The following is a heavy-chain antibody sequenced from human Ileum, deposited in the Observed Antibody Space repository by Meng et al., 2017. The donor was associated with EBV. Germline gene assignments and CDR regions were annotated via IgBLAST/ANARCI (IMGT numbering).Heavy chain of an antibody. V-gene: IGHV2-5*02. CDR2: IYWDDDK. CDR1: GFSLNTGGMA. Sequence: TVKDTCPTIVNHPQPLTLTCTFSGFSLNTGGMAVSWIRQPPGKDLEWLALIYWDDDKRYSPSLKTRLTITKDTSKNQVVLTMTNMDPVDTATYYCARRSFAAGSPDYWGQGTLVTVSS. J-gene: IGHJ4*02. D-gene: IGHD3-10*01. CDR3: ARRSFAAGSPDY.